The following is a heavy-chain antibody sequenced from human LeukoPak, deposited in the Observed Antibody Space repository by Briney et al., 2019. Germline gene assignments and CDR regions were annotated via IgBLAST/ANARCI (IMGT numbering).Heavy chain of an antibody. V-gene: IGHV4-34*01. CDR1: GESLNSYY. D-gene: IGHD6-13*01. J-gene: IGHJ6*02. CDR2: IYESGTT. Sequence: PSETLSLTCAVYGESLNSYYWSWVRQPPGEGLEWIGEIYESGTTKYNPSLKSRVTISVDTSKNQFSLKLSSVTAADTAVYYCARINSSSWYAVDYYYGMDVWGQGTTVTVSS. CDR3: ARINSSSWYAVDYYYGMDV.